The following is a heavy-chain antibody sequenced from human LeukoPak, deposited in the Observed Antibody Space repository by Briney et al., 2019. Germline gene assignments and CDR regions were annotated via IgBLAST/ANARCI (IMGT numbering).Heavy chain of an antibody. CDR1: GFTFSNYG. CDR3: AKDDHIAVGHFDY. CDR2: ISGSGSNT. Sequence: PGGSLRLSCAASGFTFSNYGMSWVRQAPGKGLEWVSAISGSGSNTYYADSVKGRFSISRDNSKNILYLQMSSLRAEDTAVYYCAKDDHIAVGHFDYWGHGTLVTVSS. V-gene: IGHV3-23*01. J-gene: IGHJ4*01. D-gene: IGHD6-19*01.